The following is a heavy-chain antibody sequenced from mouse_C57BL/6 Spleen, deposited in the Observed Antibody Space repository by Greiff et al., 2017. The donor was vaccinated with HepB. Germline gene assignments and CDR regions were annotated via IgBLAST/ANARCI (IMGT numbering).Heavy chain of an antibody. Sequence: VKLQESGAELARPGASVKLSCKASGYTFTSYGISWVKQRTGQGLEWIGEIYPRSGNTYYNEKFKGKATLTADKSSSTAYMELRSLTSEDSAVYFCARSWSYYFDYWGQGTTLTVSS. CDR3: ARSWSYYFDY. V-gene: IGHV1-81*01. CDR1: GYTFTSYG. J-gene: IGHJ2*01. CDR2: IYPRSGNT.